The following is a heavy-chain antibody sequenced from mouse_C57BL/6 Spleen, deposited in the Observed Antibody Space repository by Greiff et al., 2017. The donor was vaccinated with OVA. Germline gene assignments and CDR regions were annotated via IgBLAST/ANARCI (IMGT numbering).Heavy chain of an antibody. CDR1: GFSFNTYA. V-gene: IGHV10-1*01. J-gene: IGHJ2*01. D-gene: IGHD4-1*01. CDR3: VRQGTGNCDY. Sequence: EVKLVESGGGLVQPKGSLKLSCAASGFSFNTYAMNWVRQAPGKGLEWVARIRSKSNNYATYYADSVKDRFTISRDDSESMLYLQMNNLKTEDTAMYYCVRQGTGNCDYWGQGTTLTVSS. CDR2: IRSKSNNYAT.